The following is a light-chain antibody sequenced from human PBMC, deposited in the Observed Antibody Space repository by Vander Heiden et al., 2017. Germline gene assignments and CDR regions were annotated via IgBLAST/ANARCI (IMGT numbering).Light chain of an antibody. Sequence: QSLLTQPPSVSGAPGQRVTISCTGTSSNIGAGYDLHGYQKLPGTAPILLFYVNNSRSAGAPDRFSGSKSATTASLAITGLQADDEAYYYCQSYDSSLSVVFGGGTKLTVL. J-gene: IGLJ2*01. CDR1: SSNIGAGYD. V-gene: IGLV1-40*01. CDR2: VNN. CDR3: QSYDSSLSVV.